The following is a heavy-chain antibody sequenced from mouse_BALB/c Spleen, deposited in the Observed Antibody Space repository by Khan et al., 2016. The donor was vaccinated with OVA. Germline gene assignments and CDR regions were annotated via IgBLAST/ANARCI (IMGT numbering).Heavy chain of an antibody. CDR1: GYTFINYW. CDR3: ARSGLRWDFDY. V-gene: IGHV1-7*01. D-gene: IGHD1-3*01. Sequence: VQLQESGAELAKPGASVKMSCKASGYTFINYWILWVKQRPGQGLEWIGYINPSTGYTEYNQNFKDKATLTADKSSSTDYMQLSSLTSEDSAVYYCARSGLRWDFDYWGQGTTLTVSS. J-gene: IGHJ2*01. CDR2: INPSTGYT.